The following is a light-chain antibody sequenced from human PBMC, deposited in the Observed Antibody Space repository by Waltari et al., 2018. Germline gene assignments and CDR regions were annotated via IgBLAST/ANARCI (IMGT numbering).Light chain of an antibody. CDR2: AAS. CDR1: QSVSSSY. CDR3: QQYGSSMWT. Sequence: EIVLTQSPGTLSLSPGDRATLSCRASQSVSSSYLAWYQQQPGQAPRLLIYAASSRASGIPDRFSGSGSGTDFTLTISRLEPEDFAVYYCQQYGSSMWTFGQGTKVENK. V-gene: IGKV3-20*01. J-gene: IGKJ1*01.